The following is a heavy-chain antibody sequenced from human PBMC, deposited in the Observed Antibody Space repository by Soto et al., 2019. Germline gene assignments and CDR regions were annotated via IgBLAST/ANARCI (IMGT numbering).Heavy chain of an antibody. D-gene: IGHD6-13*01. V-gene: IGHV1-18*01. CDR2: ISAYNGNT. J-gene: IGHJ4*02. CDR3: ARDIGIAAAGPFDY. Sequence: ASVKVSCKASGYTFTSYGISWVRQAPGQGLEWMGWISAYNGNTNYAQKLQVRVTMTTDTSTSTAYMELRSLRSDDTAVYYCARDIGIAAAGPFDYWGQGTLVTVSS. CDR1: GYTFTSYG.